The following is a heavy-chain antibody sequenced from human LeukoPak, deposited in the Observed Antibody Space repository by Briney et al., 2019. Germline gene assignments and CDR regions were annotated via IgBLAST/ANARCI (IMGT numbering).Heavy chain of an antibody. CDR1: GFTFSSYA. J-gene: IGHJ4*02. Sequence: GGSLRLSCAASGFTFSSYAMSWVRQAPGKGLEWVSAISGSGGSTYYADSVKGRFTISRDNSKNTLYLQMNSLRAEDTAVYYCAKLSLIWFGELLYSYSGADYWGQGTLVTVSS. CDR2: ISGSGGST. V-gene: IGHV3-23*01. D-gene: IGHD3-10*01. CDR3: AKLSLIWFGELLYSYSGADY.